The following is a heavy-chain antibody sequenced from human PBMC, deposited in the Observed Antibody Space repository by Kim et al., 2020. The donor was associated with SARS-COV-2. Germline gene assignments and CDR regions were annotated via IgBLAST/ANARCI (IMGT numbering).Heavy chain of an antibody. D-gene: IGHD2-2*01. CDR2: IYSKTGET. CDR3: ARDCKGTSNWEFYY. V-gene: IGHV1-2*02. CDR1: GYTFTDYV. J-gene: IGHJ4*02. Sequence: ASVKVSCKASGYTFTDYVLHWVRQAPGRGLEWLGWIYSKTGETKYTQRFQDRVTLTRDRSISTAYMELSGLRSDDTAVYYCARDCKGTSNWEFYYWGQGTLVTVSA.